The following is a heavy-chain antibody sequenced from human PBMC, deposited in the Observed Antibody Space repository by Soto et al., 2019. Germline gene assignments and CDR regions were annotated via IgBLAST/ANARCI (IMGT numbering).Heavy chain of an antibody. Sequence: PSETLSLTCTVSGGSISSGDYYWSWIRQPPGKGLEWIGYIYYSGSTYYNPSLKSRVTISVDTSKNQFSLKLSSVTAADTAVYYCARAGGSGWYNWFDPWGQGTLVTVSS. V-gene: IGHV4-30-4*01. CDR2: IYYSGST. J-gene: IGHJ5*02. CDR3: ARAGGSGWYNWFDP. D-gene: IGHD6-19*01. CDR1: GGSISSGDYY.